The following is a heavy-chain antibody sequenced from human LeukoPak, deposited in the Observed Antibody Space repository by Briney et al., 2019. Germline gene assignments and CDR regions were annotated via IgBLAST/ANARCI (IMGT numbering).Heavy chain of an antibody. CDR1: GGSFSGYY. D-gene: IGHD1-14*01. V-gene: IGHV4-34*01. Sequence: SETLSLTCAVYGGSFSGYYWSWIRQPPGKGLEWIGEINHSGSTNYNPSLKSRVTISVDTSKNQFSLKLISVTAADAAVYYCARDRRREGVHAFDVWGRGTMVTVSS. J-gene: IGHJ3*01. CDR3: ARDRRREGVHAFDV. CDR2: INHSGST.